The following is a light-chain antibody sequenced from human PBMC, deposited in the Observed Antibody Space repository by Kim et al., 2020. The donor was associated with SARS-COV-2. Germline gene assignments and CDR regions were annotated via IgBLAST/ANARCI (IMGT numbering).Light chain of an antibody. CDR1: SLRRYY. V-gene: IGLV3-19*01. J-gene: IGLJ7*01. CDR2: GKN. Sequence: SSELTQDPAVSVALGQTVRITCQGDSLRRYYASWYQQKPGQAPVLVIYGKNNRPSWIPDRFSGSSSGNTASLTITGAQAEDEADYYCNSRDSSGNHAVFG. CDR3: NSRDSSGNHAV.